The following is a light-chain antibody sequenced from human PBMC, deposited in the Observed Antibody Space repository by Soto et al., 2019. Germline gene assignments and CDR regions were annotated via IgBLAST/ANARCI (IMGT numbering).Light chain of an antibody. CDR3: QQYNNWPPIT. J-gene: IGKJ5*01. Sequence: EIGMTQSPATLSVSPGERATLSCRASQSVRSKLAWYQQKPGQAPRLLIYDASTRATGIPARFSGSGSGTEFTPTISSLQSEDFAVYYCQQYNNWPPITFGQGTRLEIK. CDR1: QSVRSK. CDR2: DAS. V-gene: IGKV3-15*01.